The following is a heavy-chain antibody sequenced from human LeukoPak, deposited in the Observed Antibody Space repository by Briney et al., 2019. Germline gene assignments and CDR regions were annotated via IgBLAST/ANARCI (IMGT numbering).Heavy chain of an antibody. CDR2: IHYSGST. CDR1: GASISNYY. D-gene: IGHD2-15*01. J-gene: IGHJ6*03. Sequence: SETLSLTCTVSGASISNYYWSWIRQPPGKGLEWIGYIHYSGSTCYNPSLKSRVTISVDTSKNQFSLKLRFVTPADTAVYYCARTTEGYCSGGSCYYMDVWGKGTTVTVSS. V-gene: IGHV4-59*01. CDR3: ARTTEGYCSGGSCYYMDV.